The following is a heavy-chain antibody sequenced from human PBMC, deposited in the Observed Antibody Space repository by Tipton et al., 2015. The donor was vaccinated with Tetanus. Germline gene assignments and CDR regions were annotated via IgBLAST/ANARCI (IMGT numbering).Heavy chain of an antibody. CDR3: ARGRRSFYLDS. CDR2: MNPDSGST. Sequence: QSGPEVKKPGASVRVSCKASGYTFKNYDVNWVRQAPGQGPERMGWMNPDSGSTGVAQKFQGRVTMTRDTSINTAYMELTSLTSDDGAVYCGARGRRSFYLDSWGQGTHVTVSS. J-gene: IGHJ4*02. CDR1: GYTFKNYD. D-gene: IGHD1-26*01. V-gene: IGHV1-8*01.